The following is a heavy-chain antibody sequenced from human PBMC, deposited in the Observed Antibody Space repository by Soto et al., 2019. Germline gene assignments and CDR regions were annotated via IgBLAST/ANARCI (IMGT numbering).Heavy chain of an antibody. D-gene: IGHD6-13*01. CDR1: GGNFTSYA. J-gene: IGHJ5*02. CDR2: IVPLFGTT. CDR3: AKASGRSWYNWFDP. V-gene: IGHV1-69*01. Sequence: QVQFVQSGAEVKKPGASVKVSCKASGGNFTSYAISWVRQAPGQGLEFMGGIVPLFGTTNYAHKFRGRVTVTADESTSTVYMEMSSLRSEDTAVYYCAKASGRSWYNWFDPWGQGTLVTVST.